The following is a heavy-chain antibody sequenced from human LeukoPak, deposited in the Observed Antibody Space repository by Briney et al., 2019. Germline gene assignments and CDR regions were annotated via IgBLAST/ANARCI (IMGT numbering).Heavy chain of an antibody. Sequence: DGSNEYYADSVKGRFTISRDNAKNTLYLQMNSLRAEDTAVYYCARSNYVFDYWGQGALVTVSS. J-gene: IGHJ4*02. D-gene: IGHD4/OR15-4a*01. CDR3: ARSNYVFDY. V-gene: IGHV3-33*01. CDR2: DGSNE.